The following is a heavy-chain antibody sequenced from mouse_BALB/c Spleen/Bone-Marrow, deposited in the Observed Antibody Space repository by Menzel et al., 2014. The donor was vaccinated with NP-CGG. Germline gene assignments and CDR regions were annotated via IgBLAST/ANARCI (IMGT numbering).Heavy chain of an antibody. D-gene: IGHD1-2*01. CDR3: ARLTFPTATYYYAMDY. CDR1: GFTFSSFG. CDR2: ISSGSRTI. J-gene: IGHJ4*01. V-gene: IGHV5-17*02. Sequence: EVQGVESGGGLVQPGGSRKLSCAASGFTFSSFGMHWVRRAPEKGLEWVAYISSGSRTIYYADTVKGRFTISRDNPKNTLFLQMTSLRSEDTAMYYCARLTFPTATYYYAMDYWGQGTSVTVSS.